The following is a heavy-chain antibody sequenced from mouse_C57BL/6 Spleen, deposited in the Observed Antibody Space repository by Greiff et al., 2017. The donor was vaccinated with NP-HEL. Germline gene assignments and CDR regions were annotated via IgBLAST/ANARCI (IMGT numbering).Heavy chain of an antibody. CDR3: ARASYGSRNYAMDY. Sequence: EVKLMESGGGLVKPGGSLKLSCAASGFTFSDYGMHWVRQAPEKGLEWVAYISSGSSTIYYADTVKGRFTISRDNAKNTLFLQMTSLRSEDTAMYYWARASYGSRNYAMDYWGQGTSVTVSS. CDR2: ISSGSSTI. J-gene: IGHJ4*01. V-gene: IGHV5-17*01. CDR1: GFTFSDYG. D-gene: IGHD1-1*01.